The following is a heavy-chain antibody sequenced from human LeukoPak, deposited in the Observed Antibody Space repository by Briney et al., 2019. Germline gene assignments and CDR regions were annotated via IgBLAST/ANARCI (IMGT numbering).Heavy chain of an antibody. V-gene: IGHV3-9*01. J-gene: IGHJ4*02. CDR2: ITWKSDRI. Sequence: GGSLRLSCAASGFTFEDYAMHCVRQVPGKGLEWVPGITWKSDRIDYVDSVKGRFTVSRDDAENSLYLQMKNLRVEDTAMYYCAKDVEAYYGSGSYIDHWGEGTLVTVSS. CDR1: GFTFEDYA. D-gene: IGHD3-10*01. CDR3: AKDVEAYYGSGSYIDH.